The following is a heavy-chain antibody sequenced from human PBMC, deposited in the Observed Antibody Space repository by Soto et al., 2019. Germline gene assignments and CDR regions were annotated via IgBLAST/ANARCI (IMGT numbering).Heavy chain of an antibody. CDR3: ARSYTAMAPFDY. CDR2: IYYSGST. Sequence: SETLSLTCTVSGGSISSGDYYWSWIRQPPGKGLEWIGYIYYSGSTYYNPSLKSRVTISVDTSKNQFSLKLSSVTAADTAVYYCARSYTAMAPFDYWGQRTLVTVSS. D-gene: IGHD5-18*01. J-gene: IGHJ4*02. V-gene: IGHV4-30-4*01. CDR1: GGSISSGDYY.